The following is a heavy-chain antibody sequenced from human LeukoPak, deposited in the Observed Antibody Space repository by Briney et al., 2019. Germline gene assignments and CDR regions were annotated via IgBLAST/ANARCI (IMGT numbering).Heavy chain of an antibody. CDR1: GFTFRTYS. J-gene: IGHJ6*03. V-gene: IGHV3-21*01. CDR3: AKDLSDCSSTSCYVPYYYYYMDV. Sequence: GGSLRLSCAASGFTFRTYSMNWVRQAPGKGLEWVSSISSSTNYIYYADSVKGRFTISRDNSKNTLYLQMNSLRAEDTAVYYCAKDLSDCSSTSCYVPYYYYYMDVWGKGTTVTVSS. D-gene: IGHD2-2*01. CDR2: ISSSTNYI.